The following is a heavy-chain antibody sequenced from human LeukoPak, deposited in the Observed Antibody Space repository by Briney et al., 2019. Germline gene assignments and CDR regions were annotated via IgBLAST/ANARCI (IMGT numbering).Heavy chain of an antibody. V-gene: IGHV1-69*04. CDR2: IIPILGIT. CDR1: GGTFSSYA. Sequence: SSVKVSCKASGGTFSSYAISWVRQAPGQGLEWMGRIIPILGITNYAQKFQGRVTITADKSTSTAYMELSSLRSEDTAVYYCARGGSEYYDSSGYYYVRYWGQGTLVTVSS. D-gene: IGHD3-22*01. CDR3: ARGGSEYYDSSGYYYVRY. J-gene: IGHJ4*02.